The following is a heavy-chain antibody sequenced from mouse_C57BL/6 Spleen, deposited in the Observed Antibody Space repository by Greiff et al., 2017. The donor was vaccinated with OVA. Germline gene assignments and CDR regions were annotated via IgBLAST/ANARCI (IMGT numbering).Heavy chain of an antibody. CDR1: GYSFTSYY. J-gene: IGHJ2*01. CDR3: ARGKDYSNDVVYFDY. V-gene: IGHV1-66*01. Sequence: QVQLQQSGPELVKPGASVKISCKASGYSFTSYYIHWVKQRPGQGLEWIGWIYPGSGNTKYNEKFKGKATLTADTSSSTAYMQLSSLTSEDSAVYYCARGKDYSNDVVYFDYWGQGTTLTVSS. CDR2: IYPGSGNT. D-gene: IGHD2-12*01.